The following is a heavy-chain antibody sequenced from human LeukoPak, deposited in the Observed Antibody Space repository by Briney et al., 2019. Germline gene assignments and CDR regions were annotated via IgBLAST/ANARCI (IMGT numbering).Heavy chain of an antibody. J-gene: IGHJ4*02. D-gene: IGHD4-17*01. Sequence: GGSLRLSCAASGFAFSSYAMSWVRQAPGKGLEWVSAIYSGGTTYYADSVKGRFTVSRDNSKNTVYLQMNSLRAEDTAVYYCARAPTTVTTFDYWGQGNLVTVSS. V-gene: IGHV3-23*01. CDR2: IYSGGTT. CDR3: ARAPTTVTTFDY. CDR1: GFAFSSYA.